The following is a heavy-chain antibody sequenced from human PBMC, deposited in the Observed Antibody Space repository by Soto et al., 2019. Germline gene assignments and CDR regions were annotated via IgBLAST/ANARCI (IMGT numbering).Heavy chain of an antibody. CDR3: ARDSNWNDFPGDYYYGMDV. D-gene: IGHD1-20*01. Sequence: ASETLSLTCTVSGGSISSGDYYWSWIRQPPGKGLEWIGYIYYSGSTYYNPSLKSRVTISVDTSKNQFSLKLSSVTAADTAVYYCARDSNWNDFPGDYYYGMDVWGQGTTVTVSS. CDR1: GGSISSGDYY. V-gene: IGHV4-30-4*01. J-gene: IGHJ6*02. CDR2: IYYSGST.